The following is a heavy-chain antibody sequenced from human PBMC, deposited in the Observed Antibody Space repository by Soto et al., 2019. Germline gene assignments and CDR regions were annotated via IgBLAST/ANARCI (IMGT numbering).Heavy chain of an antibody. CDR3: AKDRVGEAYYYYGMDV. D-gene: IGHD3-16*01. Sequence: QVQLVESGGGVVQPGRSLRLSCAASGFTFSSYGMHWVRQAPGKGLEWVAVISYDGSNKYYADPVKGRFTISRDNSKNTLYLQMNSLRAEDTAVYYCAKDRVGEAYYYYGMDVWGQGTTVTVSS. V-gene: IGHV3-30*18. J-gene: IGHJ6*02. CDR2: ISYDGSNK. CDR1: GFTFSSYG.